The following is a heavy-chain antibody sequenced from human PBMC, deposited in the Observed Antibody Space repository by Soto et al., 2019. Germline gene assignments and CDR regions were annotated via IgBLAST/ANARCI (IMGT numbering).Heavy chain of an antibody. V-gene: IGHV3-33*01. CDR2: IWNDGSEK. Sequence: QVQLFQSGGGLVQPGGSLRLSCAASGFTFSLYGMHWVRQAPGKGLEWVAVIWNDGSEKNYADSVKGRFTLSGDSSKNTLYLEMNSLRVEDTAVYYCARVGHNGYDLDFDYWGQGTLVTVSS. CDR3: ARVGHNGYDLDFDY. D-gene: IGHD5-12*01. CDR1: GFTFSLYG. J-gene: IGHJ4*02.